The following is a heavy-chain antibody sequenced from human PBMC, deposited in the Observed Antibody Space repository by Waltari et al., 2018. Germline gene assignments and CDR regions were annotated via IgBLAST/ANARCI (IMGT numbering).Heavy chain of an antibody. Sequence: QVQLVESRGGVVQPGRSLRLSCAASGFIFSTYGMHWVRQAPGKGLEWVAVISYDGSNTFYADSVKGRFTISRDNSQNTLYLQMKSLRDEDSAMYYCAKGGSARGNYFDYWGQGTLVTVSP. CDR3: AKGGSARGNYFDY. CDR2: ISYDGSNT. D-gene: IGHD6-6*01. J-gene: IGHJ4*02. CDR1: GFIFSTYG. V-gene: IGHV3-30*18.